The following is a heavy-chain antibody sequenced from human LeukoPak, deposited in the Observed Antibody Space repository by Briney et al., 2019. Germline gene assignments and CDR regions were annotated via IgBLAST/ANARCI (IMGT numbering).Heavy chain of an antibody. D-gene: IGHD6-19*01. CDR3: TRDPNHPGYSSGWYY. CDR2: ISHSDDTS. CDR1: GFTFSSFT. J-gene: IGHJ4*02. Sequence: PGGSLRLSCAASGFTFSSFTMIWVRQAPGKGLEWVSSISHSDDTSHYADSVRGRFTISRDNAKSSLYLQMNSLRAEDTAVYYCTRDPNHPGYSSGWYYWGQGTLVTVSS. V-gene: IGHV3-48*04.